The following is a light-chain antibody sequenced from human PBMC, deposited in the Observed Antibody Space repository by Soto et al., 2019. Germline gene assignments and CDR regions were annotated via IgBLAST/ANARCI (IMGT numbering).Light chain of an antibody. Sequence: QAVVTQPPSASGTPGQRVTISCSGSSSNIGSNYVYWYQQLPGTALKLLIYRNNQRPSGVPDRFSGSKSGTSASLAISGLRSEDEADYYCAAWDDSLSGVFGGGTKLTVL. J-gene: IGLJ3*02. CDR3: AAWDDSLSGV. V-gene: IGLV1-47*01. CDR2: RNN. CDR1: SSNIGSNY.